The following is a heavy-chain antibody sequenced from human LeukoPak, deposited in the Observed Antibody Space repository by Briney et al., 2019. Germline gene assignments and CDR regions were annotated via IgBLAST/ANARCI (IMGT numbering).Heavy chain of an antibody. V-gene: IGHV3-21*01. CDR1: GFTFSSYS. J-gene: IGHJ2*01. D-gene: IGHD3-10*01. Sequence: GGSLRLSCAASGFTFSSYSMNWVRQAPGKGLEWVSSISSSSSYIYYADSVKGRFTISRDNAKNSLYLQMNSLRAEDTAVYYCARDLVVRGVIMGGHWNFDLWGRGTLVTVSS. CDR3: ARDLVVRGVIMGGHWNFDL. CDR2: ISSSSSYI.